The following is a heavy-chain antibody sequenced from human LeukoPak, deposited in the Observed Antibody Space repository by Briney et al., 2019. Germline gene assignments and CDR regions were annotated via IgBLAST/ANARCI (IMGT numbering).Heavy chain of an antibody. V-gene: IGHV3-53*01. CDR2: IYSGGST. CDR3: ARVSGLEMATLRY. D-gene: IGHD5-24*01. J-gene: IGHJ4*02. Sequence: GGSLRLSCAVSGFTVSSNYMSWVRQAPGKGLEWVSVIYSGGSTYYADSVKGRFTISRDNSKNTLYLQMNSLRAEDTAVYYCARVSGLEMATLRYWGQGTLVTVSS. CDR1: GFTVSSNY.